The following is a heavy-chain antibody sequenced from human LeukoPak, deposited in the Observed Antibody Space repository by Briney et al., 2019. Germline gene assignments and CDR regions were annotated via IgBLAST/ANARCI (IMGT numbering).Heavy chain of an antibody. V-gene: IGHV1-18*01. CDR2: ISGYNGNK. CDR3: ARDCHTTTCLFDY. Sequence: GASVKVSCKASGYTFTSQGISWVRQAPGQGLEWMGWISGYNGNKKYAQKFQDRVTMTTDTSTSTAYMELRSLRSDDTAVYYCARDCHTTTCLFDYWGQGTLVTVSS. J-gene: IGHJ4*02. CDR1: GYTFTSQG. D-gene: IGHD2-2*01.